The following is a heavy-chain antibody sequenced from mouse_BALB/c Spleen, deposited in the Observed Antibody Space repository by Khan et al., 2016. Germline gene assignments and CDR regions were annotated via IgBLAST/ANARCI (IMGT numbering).Heavy chain of an antibody. CDR3: CSCPYEYDVGFAY. CDR1: GFNIKDTY. D-gene: IGHD2-4*01. V-gene: IGHV14-3*02. Sequence: VQLQQSGAELVKPGASVKLSCTASGFNIKDTYMHWVKQRPEQGLEWIGRIDPANGNTKYDPKFQGKATITADTSSNTAYLQLSSLTSEDTAVFYWCSCPYEYDVGFAYWGQGTLVTDAA. CDR2: IDPANGNT. J-gene: IGHJ3*01.